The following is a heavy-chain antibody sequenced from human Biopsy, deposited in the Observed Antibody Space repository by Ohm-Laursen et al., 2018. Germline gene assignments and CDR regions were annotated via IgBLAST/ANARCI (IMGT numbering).Heavy chain of an antibody. D-gene: IGHD1-26*01. Sequence: GPTASASPKPSRGTFTNYTIRWVRQTPGQGHGWVGGIIPMFGTANYAQMFQGRVTISADESTSTSYMELSSLTTEDTAIYYCARGPHSGSHSCFDYWGRGTLVTVSS. J-gene: IGHJ4*02. CDR1: RGTFTNYT. CDR3: ARGPHSGSHSCFDY. V-gene: IGHV1-69*01. CDR2: IIPMFGTA.